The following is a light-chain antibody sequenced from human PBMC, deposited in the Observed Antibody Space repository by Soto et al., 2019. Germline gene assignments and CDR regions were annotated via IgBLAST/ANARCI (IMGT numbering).Light chain of an antibody. CDR3: SSYAGSNIS. Sequence: QSVLTQPPSASGSPGQSVTISCTGTSSDVGGYNYVSWYQQHPGKVPKLMIYEVSKRPSGVPDRFSGSKSGNTASLTVSGLQAEDEADYYCSSYAGSNISFGGGTKLTVL. V-gene: IGLV2-8*01. J-gene: IGLJ2*01. CDR1: SSDVGGYNY. CDR2: EVS.